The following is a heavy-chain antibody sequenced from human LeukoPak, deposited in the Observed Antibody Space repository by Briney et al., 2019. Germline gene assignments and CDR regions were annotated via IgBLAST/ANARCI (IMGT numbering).Heavy chain of an antibody. CDR3: ARAEWDLIYGY. V-gene: IGHV3-66*01. D-gene: IGHD1-26*01. J-gene: IGHJ4*02. Sequence: GGSLRLSCAVSGFTVSSNYMSWVRQAPGKGLEWVSVLYSGGSTYYADSVKGRFTISRDNAKNTLYLRMNSLRAEDTAVYYCARAEWDLIYGYWGQGTLVTVSS. CDR1: GFTVSSNY. CDR2: LYSGGST.